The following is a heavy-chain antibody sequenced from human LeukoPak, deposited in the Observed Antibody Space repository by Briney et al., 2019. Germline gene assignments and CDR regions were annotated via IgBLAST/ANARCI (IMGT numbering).Heavy chain of an antibody. J-gene: IGHJ2*01. D-gene: IGHD1-14*01. V-gene: IGHV4-4*07. Sequence: SETLSLTCSVSGGSMNSYFWSWIRQPAGKGPEWIGRIHSSGSTDYNPSLNSRVTMSLDMFQSQFSLKLTTVTAADTALYYCARGGASPRTDWYFDLWGRGTLVTVSS. CDR2: IHSSGST. CDR1: GGSMNSYF. CDR3: ARGGASPRTDWYFDL.